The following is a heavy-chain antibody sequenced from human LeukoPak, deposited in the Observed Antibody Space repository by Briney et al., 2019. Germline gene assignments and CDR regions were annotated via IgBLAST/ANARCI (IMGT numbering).Heavy chain of an antibody. Sequence: SETLSPTCAVYGGSFSGYYWSWIRQPPGKGLEWIGEINHSGSTNYNPSLKSRVTISVDTSKNQFSLKLSSVTAADTAVYYCARLDTAQSTEAFDIWGQGTMVTVSS. CDR2: INHSGST. CDR3: ARLDTAQSTEAFDI. CDR1: GGSFSGYY. D-gene: IGHD5-18*01. J-gene: IGHJ3*02. V-gene: IGHV4-34*01.